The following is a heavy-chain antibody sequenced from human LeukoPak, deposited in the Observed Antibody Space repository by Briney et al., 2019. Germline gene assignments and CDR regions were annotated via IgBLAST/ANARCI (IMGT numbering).Heavy chain of an antibody. CDR3: ARERIAVAATKSSYYYYGMDV. D-gene: IGHD6-19*01. J-gene: IGHJ6*02. V-gene: IGHV4-59*01. CDR2: IYYSGST. Sequence: NPSETLSLTCTVSGGSISSYYWSWIRQPPGKGLEWIGYIYYSGSTNYNPSLKSRVTISVDTSKNQFSLMLSSVTAADTAVYYCARERIAVAATKSSYYYYGMDVWGQGTTVTVSS. CDR1: GGSISSYY.